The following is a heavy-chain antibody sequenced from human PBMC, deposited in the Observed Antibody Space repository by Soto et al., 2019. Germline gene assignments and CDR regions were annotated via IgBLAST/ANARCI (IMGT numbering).Heavy chain of an antibody. CDR3: ARGPSLDNSTVDY. CDR2: IYSGGST. J-gene: IGHJ4*02. CDR1: GFTVSSNY. V-gene: IGHV3-66*01. D-gene: IGHD4-4*01. Sequence: EVQLVESGGGLVQPGGSLRLSCAASGFTVSSNYMSWVRQAPGKGLEWVSVIYSGGSTYYADSLKGSFTISTDNSKNTLYLQMNSLRAEYTAVYYCARGPSLDNSTVDYWGQGTLVTVSS.